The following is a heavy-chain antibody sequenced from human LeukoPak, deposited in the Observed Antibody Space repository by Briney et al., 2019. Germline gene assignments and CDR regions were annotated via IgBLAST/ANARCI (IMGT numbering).Heavy chain of an antibody. D-gene: IGHD2-2*01. CDR2: IYYDGNT. J-gene: IGHJ4*02. CDR1: GGSVSRGSFY. CDR3: ARGHCSTATCVTVYFDY. V-gene: IGHV4-31*03. Sequence: PSETLSLTCTVSGGSVSRGSFYWTWIRQHPGKGLEWIGYIYYDGNTYYNPSLASRIAISADKSKNHFSLRLSSVTAADTAVYYCARGHCSTATCVTVYFDYWGQGTPLTVSS.